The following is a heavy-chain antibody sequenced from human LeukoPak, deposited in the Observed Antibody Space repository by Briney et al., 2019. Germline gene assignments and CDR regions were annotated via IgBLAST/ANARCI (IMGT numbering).Heavy chain of an antibody. CDR2: IYYSGST. Sequence: SETLSLTCTVSGGSISSGGYYWSWIRQHPGKGLEWIGYIYYSGSTYYNPSLKSRVTISVDTSKNQFSLKLSSVTAADTAVYYCARSSSWSFGGSRIGYFQHWGQGTLVTVSS. CDR1: GGSISSGGYY. D-gene: IGHD2-15*01. CDR3: ARSSSWSFGGSRIGYFQH. V-gene: IGHV4-31*03. J-gene: IGHJ1*01.